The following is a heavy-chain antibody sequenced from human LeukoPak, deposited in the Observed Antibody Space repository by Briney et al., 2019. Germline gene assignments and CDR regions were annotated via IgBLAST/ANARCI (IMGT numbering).Heavy chain of an antibody. V-gene: IGHV4-4*02. CDR1: GGSISSSNW. Sequence: SGTLSLTCAVSGGSISSSNWWSWVRQPPGKGLEWIGEIYTRGTTTYNPSLQSRVTISLDKSKNLFSLNLSSVTAADTAVYYCARDDVGIAAAGGIYWGQGTLVTVS. J-gene: IGHJ4*02. D-gene: IGHD6-13*01. CDR2: IYTRGTT. CDR3: ARDDVGIAAAGGIY.